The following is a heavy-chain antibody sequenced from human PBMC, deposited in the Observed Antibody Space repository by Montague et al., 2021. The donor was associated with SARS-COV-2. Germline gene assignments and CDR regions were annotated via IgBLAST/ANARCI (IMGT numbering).Heavy chain of an antibody. Sequence: SLRLSCAASGFTFSSYSMNWVRQAPGKGLEWVSSISSSSSYIYYADSVKGRFTISRDNAKNSLYLQMNSLRAEDTAVYYCARDPGSVYDFWCGYYFEYYYGMDVWGQGTTVTVSS. V-gene: IGHV3-21*01. D-gene: IGHD3-3*01. CDR2: ISSSSSYI. J-gene: IGHJ6*02. CDR1: GFTFSSYS. CDR3: ARDPGSVYDFWCGYYFEYYYGMDV.